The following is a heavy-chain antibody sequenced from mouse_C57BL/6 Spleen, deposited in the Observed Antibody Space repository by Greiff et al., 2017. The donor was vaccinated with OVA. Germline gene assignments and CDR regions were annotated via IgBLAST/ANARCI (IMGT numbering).Heavy chain of an antibody. V-gene: IGHV7-3*01. CDR3: ASQIYYYGSSPLAMDY. D-gene: IGHD1-1*01. J-gene: IGHJ4*01. Sequence: EVQRVESGGGLVQPGGSLSLSCAASGFTFTDYYMSWVRQPPGKALEWLGFIRNKANGYTTEYSASVKGRFTISRDNSQSILYLQMNALRAEDSATYYCASQIYYYGSSPLAMDYWGQGTSVTVSS. CDR1: GFTFTDYY. CDR2: IRNKANGYTT.